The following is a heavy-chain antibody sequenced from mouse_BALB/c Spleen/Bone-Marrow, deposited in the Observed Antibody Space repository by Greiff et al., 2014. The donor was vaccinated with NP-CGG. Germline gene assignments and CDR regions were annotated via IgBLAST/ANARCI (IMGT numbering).Heavy chain of an antibody. D-gene: IGHD2-3*01. CDR1: GYTFTSYY. V-gene: IGHV1S81*02. CDR3: TREGDGYPFAY. J-gene: IGHJ3*01. CDR2: INPSNGGT. Sequence: QVQLQQSGAELVKPAASVKLSCKASGYTFTSYYMYWVKQRPGQGLEWIGEINPSNGGTNFNEKFKSKATLTVDKSSSTAYMQLSSLTSEDSAVYYCTREGDGYPFAYWGQGTLVTVSA.